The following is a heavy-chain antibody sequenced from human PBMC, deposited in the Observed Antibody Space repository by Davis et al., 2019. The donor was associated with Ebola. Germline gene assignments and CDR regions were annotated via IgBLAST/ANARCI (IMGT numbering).Heavy chain of an antibody. CDR3: ASNYGSGSLGYYYYYMDV. V-gene: IGHV5-51*01. Sequence: GESLKISCKAFGYSFTNYWIAWVRQMSGKGLEWMGIIYPGDSDTKYSPSFQGQVTISADKSTTTAYLQWSSLKASDTAMYYCASNYGSGSLGYYYYYMDVWGKGTTVTVSS. J-gene: IGHJ6*03. CDR1: GYSFTNYW. D-gene: IGHD3-10*01. CDR2: IYPGDSDT.